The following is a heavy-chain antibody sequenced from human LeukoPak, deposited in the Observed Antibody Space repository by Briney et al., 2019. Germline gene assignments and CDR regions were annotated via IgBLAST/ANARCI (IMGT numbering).Heavy chain of an antibody. J-gene: IGHJ3*02. Sequence: GGSLRLSCAASGFTFSNAWMSWVRQAPGKGLEWISRITSKTDGGITDYAAPVKRRFTISRDHSKTTLYLQMNSLKTEDTAVYYCTTGFLSNDAFDIWGPGTMVTVSS. CDR1: GFTFSNAW. V-gene: IGHV3-15*01. CDR3: TTGFLSNDAFDI. D-gene: IGHD4-11*01. CDR2: ITSKTDGGIT.